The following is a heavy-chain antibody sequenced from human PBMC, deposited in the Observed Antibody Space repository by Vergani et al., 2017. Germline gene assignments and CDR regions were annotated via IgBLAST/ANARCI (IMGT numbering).Heavy chain of an antibody. CDR1: GGTFSSYA. D-gene: IGHD6-19*01. Sequence: QVQLVQSGAKVKKPGSSVKVSCKASGGTFSSYAISWVRQAPGQGLEWMGGIIPIFGTANYAQKFQGRVTMTRDTSISTAYMELSRLRSDDTAVYYCARGQWLPTLSFDYWGQGTLVTVSS. J-gene: IGHJ4*02. CDR2: IIPIFGTA. CDR3: ARGQWLPTLSFDY. V-gene: IGHV1-69*06.